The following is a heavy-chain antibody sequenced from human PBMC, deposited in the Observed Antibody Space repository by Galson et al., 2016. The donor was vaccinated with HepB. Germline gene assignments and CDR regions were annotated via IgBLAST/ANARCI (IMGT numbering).Heavy chain of an antibody. V-gene: IGHV3-23*01. D-gene: IGHD3-3*01. CDR3: AKPITIFGVVPTGAFDI. Sequence: SLRLSCAASGFTFSSYAMSWVRQAPGKGLEWVSAISGSGGSTYYADSVKGRFTISRDNSKNTLYLQMNSLRAEDTAVYYCAKPITIFGVVPTGAFDIWAQGTMVTVSS. CDR1: GFTFSSYA. J-gene: IGHJ3*02. CDR2: ISGSGGST.